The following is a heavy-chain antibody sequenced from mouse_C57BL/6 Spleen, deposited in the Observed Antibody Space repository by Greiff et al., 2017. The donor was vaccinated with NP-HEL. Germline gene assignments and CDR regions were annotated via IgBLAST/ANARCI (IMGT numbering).Heavy chain of an antibody. D-gene: IGHD2-5*01. V-gene: IGHV1-52*01. Sequence: QVQLQQPGAELVRPGSSVKLSCKASGYTFTSYWMHWVKQRPIQGLEWIGNIDPSDSETPYNQKFKDKATLTVDKSSSTAYMQLSSLTSEDSAVDYCARTGYYSNRGFAYWGQGTLVTVSA. J-gene: IGHJ3*01. CDR1: GYTFTSYW. CDR3: ARTGYYSNRGFAY. CDR2: IDPSDSET.